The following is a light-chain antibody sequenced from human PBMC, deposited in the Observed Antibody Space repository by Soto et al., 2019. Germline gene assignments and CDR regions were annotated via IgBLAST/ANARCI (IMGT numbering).Light chain of an antibody. CDR3: QKYNSAPWT. J-gene: IGKJ1*01. CDR1: QTISSY. CDR2: AAS. Sequence: IQMTQSPSSLSASVGGRVTITCRASQTISSYLNWYQQTPGRAPALLISAASTLQSGVPSRFSGSGSGTDFTLTISSLQPEDVATYYCQKYNSAPWTFGQGTKVDIK. V-gene: IGKV1-39*01.